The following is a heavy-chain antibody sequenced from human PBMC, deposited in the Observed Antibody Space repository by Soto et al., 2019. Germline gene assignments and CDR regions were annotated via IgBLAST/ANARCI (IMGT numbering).Heavy chain of an antibody. Sequence: SETLSLTCTVSGGSISSRSYPLSWLRQPPGKGLEWIGYMYHSGSTYYNPSLKSRVTISIDRSKNQFSLKLSSVTAADTAVYYCARGSAPSFYILTGYPDYSGQGTLVTVSS. D-gene: IGHD3-9*01. CDR3: ARGSAPSFYILTGYPDY. CDR1: GGSISSRSYP. CDR2: MYHSGST. J-gene: IGHJ4*02. V-gene: IGHV4-30-2*01.